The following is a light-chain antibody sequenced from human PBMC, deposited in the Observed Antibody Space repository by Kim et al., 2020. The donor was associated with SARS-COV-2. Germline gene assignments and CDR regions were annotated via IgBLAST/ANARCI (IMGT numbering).Light chain of an antibody. CDR2: GNS. CDR1: SSNIGAGYD. J-gene: IGLJ1*01. V-gene: IGLV1-40*01. Sequence: QSVLTQPPSVSGAPGQRVTISCTGSSSNIGAGYDVNWYQQFPGTAPKLLIYGNSNRPSGVPDRSSGSKSGTSASLAITGLQAEDETEYYCQSYDSSLSGYVFGTGTKVTVL. CDR3: QSYDSSLSGYV.